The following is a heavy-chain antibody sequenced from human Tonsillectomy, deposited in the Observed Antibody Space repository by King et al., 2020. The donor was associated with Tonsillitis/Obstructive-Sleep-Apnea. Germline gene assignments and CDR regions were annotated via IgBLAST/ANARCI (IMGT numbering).Heavy chain of an antibody. D-gene: IGHD3-22*01. CDR2: INHSGST. J-gene: IGHJ5*02. CDR1: GGSFSGYY. Sequence: QVQLQQWGAGLLKPSETLSLTCAVYGGSFSGYYWSWIRQPPGKGLEWIGEINHSGSTNYNPSLKSRVTISVDTSKNQFSLKLSSVTAADTAVYYCARVQYDSSGSGGDRFDPWGQGTLVTVSS. CDR3: ARVQYDSSGSGGDRFDP. V-gene: IGHV4-34*01.